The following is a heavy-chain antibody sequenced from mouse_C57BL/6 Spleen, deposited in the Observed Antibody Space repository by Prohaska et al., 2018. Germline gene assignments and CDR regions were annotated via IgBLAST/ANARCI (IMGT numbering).Heavy chain of an antibody. CDR3: ARLGAYGSSYAMDY. V-gene: IGHV1-26*01. D-gene: IGHD1-1*01. Sequence: HGKSLEWIGDINPNNGGTSYNQKFKGKATLTVDKSSSTAYMELRSLTSEDSAVYYCARLGAYGSSYAMDYWGQGTSVTVSS. J-gene: IGHJ4*01. CDR2: INPNNGGT.